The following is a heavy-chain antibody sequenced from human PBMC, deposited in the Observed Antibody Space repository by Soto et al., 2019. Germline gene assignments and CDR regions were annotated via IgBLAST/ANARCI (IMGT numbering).Heavy chain of an antibody. V-gene: IGHV3-74*01. Sequence: PGGSLRLSCAASGFTFSSYWMHWVRQAPGKGLVWVSRINSDGSSTSYADSVKGRFTISRDNAKNTLYLQMNSLRAEDTAVYYCARDADSYGSGSYYNVNTWFDPWGQGTLVTVSS. D-gene: IGHD3-10*01. CDR1: GFTFSSYW. J-gene: IGHJ5*02. CDR3: ARDADSYGSGSYYNVNTWFDP. CDR2: INSDGSST.